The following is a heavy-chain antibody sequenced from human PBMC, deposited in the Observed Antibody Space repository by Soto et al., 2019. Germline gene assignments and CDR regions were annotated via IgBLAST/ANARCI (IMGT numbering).Heavy chain of an antibody. D-gene: IGHD1-7*01. V-gene: IGHV1-2*02. CDR3: ARDRVTGTVNWFDP. CDR2: INPNSGGT. J-gene: IGHJ5*02. CDR1: GYTFTGYY. Sequence: ASVKVSCKASGYTFTGYYMHWVRQAPGQGLEWMGWINPNSGGTNYAQKFQGRVTMTRDTSISTAYMELSRLRSDDTAVYYCARDRVTGTVNWFDPWGQGTLVTVSS.